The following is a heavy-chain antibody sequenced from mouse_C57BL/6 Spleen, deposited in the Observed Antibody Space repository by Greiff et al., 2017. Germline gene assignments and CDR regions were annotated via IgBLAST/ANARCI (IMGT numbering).Heavy chain of an antibody. J-gene: IGHJ2*01. CDR1: GYTFTDYE. CDR3: TRKVYCGRSWDY. V-gene: IGHV1-15*01. D-gene: IGHD2-14*01. Sequence: VQLQQSGAELVRPGASVTLSCTASGYTFTDYEMHWVQQTPVHGLEWLGAICPDAGGTAYNPTFKGQAILTADKSSSTAYMELRRLTSEDSAVXFCTRKVYCGRSWDYWGQGTTLTVSS. CDR2: ICPDAGGT.